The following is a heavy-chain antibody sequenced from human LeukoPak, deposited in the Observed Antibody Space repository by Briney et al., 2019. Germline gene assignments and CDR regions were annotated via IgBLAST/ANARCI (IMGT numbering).Heavy chain of an antibody. CDR1: GFTFSNYS. Sequence: GGSLRLSCAASGFTFSNYSLHWVRQAPGKGLEWVAVIWYDGRKIYYTDSVKGRFTISRDKSKNTLYLQMNNLRAEDTALYSCAREAYSYGSTDYYFDLWGRGTLVTVSS. CDR2: IWYDGRKI. D-gene: IGHD5-18*01. J-gene: IGHJ2*01. CDR3: AREAYSYGSTDYYFDL. V-gene: IGHV3-33*01.